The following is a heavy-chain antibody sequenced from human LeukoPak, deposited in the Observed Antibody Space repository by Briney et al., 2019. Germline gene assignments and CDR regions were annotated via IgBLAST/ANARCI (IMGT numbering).Heavy chain of an antibody. V-gene: IGHV1-46*01. CDR2: INPSVGST. Sequence: ASVKVSCKASGYTFTSYYMNWVRQAPGQGLEWMGIINPSVGSTSYAQKFQGRVTMTRDKSTSTAYMELSSLRSEDTAVYYSAGPRSGYCSSTSCYRNWFDPWGQGTLVTVSS. D-gene: IGHD2-2*01. J-gene: IGHJ5*02. CDR3: AGPRSGYCSSTSCYRNWFDP. CDR1: GYTFTSYY.